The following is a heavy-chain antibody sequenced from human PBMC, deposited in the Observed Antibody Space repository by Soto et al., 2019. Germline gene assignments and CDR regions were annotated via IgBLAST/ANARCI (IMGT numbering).Heavy chain of an antibody. Sequence: QVQLRQWGAGLLKPSETLSLTCAVYGGSVSGANYYWSWIRQPPGKGLEWIGEMSHSGGTHFNPSLNSRVTISVDTSTNQFSLKMSSVTAADTALYYCARVERGTATTVVDAFDIWGPGTMVTVSS. CDR3: ARVERGTATTVVDAFDI. V-gene: IGHV4-34*01. D-gene: IGHD1-1*01. CDR2: MSHSGGT. J-gene: IGHJ3*02. CDR1: GGSVSGANYY.